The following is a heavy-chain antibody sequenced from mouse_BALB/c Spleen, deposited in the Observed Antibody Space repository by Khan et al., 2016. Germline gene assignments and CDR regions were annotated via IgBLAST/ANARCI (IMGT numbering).Heavy chain of an antibody. V-gene: IGHV4-1*02. J-gene: IGHJ2*01. CDR3: ARLHYYGYMNY. CDR2: INPDSSTI. Sequence: EVKLLESGGGLVQPGGSLKLSCAASGFDFSRYWMSWVRQAPGKGLEWIGEINPDSSTINYTPSLKDKFIISRDNAKNTLYLQMSKVRSKDTALYFCARLHYYGYMNYWGQGTTLTVSS. D-gene: IGHD1-2*01. CDR1: GFDFSRYW.